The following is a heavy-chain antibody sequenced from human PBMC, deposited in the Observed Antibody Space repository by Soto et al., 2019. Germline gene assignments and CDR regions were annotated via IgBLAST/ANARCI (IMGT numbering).Heavy chain of an antibody. J-gene: IGHJ6*02. CDR1: GGTFSSYA. V-gene: IGHV1-69*13. Sequence: ASVKVSCKASGGTFSSYAISWVRQAPGQGLEWMGGIIPIFGTANYVQKFQGRVTITADESTSTAYMELSSLRAEDTAVYYCALGGYYGSGSYYNGIYYYGMDVWGQGTTVTVSS. CDR3: ALGGYYGSGSYYNGIYYYGMDV. D-gene: IGHD3-10*01. CDR2: IIPIFGTA.